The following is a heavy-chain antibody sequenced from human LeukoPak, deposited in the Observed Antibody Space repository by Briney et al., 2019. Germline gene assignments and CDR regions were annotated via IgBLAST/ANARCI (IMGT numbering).Heavy chain of an antibody. CDR2: IGGSGGST. V-gene: IGHV3-23*01. D-gene: IGHD3-3*01. Sequence: GGSLRLSCAASGFTFSSYAMSWVRQAPGKGLEWVSAIGGSGGSTYYADSVKGRFTISRDNSKNTLYLQMNSLRAEDTAVYYCAKASSITIFGVVIIPFDYWGQGTLVTVSS. J-gene: IGHJ4*02. CDR3: AKASSITIFGVVIIPFDY. CDR1: GFTFSSYA.